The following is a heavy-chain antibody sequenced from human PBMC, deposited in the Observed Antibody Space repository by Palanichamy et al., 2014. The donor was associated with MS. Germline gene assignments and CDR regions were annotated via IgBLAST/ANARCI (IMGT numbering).Heavy chain of an antibody. J-gene: IGHJ2*01. CDR1: GYTFTSYD. CDR2: MNPNSGNT. Sequence: VQSGAEVKKPGASVKVSCKASGYTFTSYDINWVRQATGQGLEWMGWMNPNSGNTGYAQKFQGRVTITRNTSISTAYMELSSLRSEDTAVYYCARGNKRQQQLVQGLYWYFDLWGRGTLVTVSS. CDR3: ARGNKRQQQLVQGLYWYFDL. D-gene: IGHD6-13*01. V-gene: IGHV1-8*03.